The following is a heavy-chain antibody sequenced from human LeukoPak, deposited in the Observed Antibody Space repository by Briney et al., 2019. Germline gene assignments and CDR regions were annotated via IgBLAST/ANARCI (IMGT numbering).Heavy chain of an antibody. J-gene: IGHJ1*01. Sequence: SETLSLTCTVSGGSISTYYWTWIRQPPGKGLEWIGYIYYSGSTNYNPSLKSRVTISVDTSKNQFSLKLNSVTAADTAVFYCAHSSSWYYFHPWGQGTLVTVSS. V-gene: IGHV4-59*08. D-gene: IGHD6-13*01. CDR2: IYYSGST. CDR1: GGSISTYY. CDR3: AHSSSWYYFHP.